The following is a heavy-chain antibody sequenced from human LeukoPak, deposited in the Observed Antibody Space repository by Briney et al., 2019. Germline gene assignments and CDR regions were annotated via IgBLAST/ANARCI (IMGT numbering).Heavy chain of an antibody. D-gene: IGHD4/OR15-4a*01. J-gene: IGHJ6*02. CDR3: ARRSMVRTVGYYYGMDV. CDR1: GGSISSYY. CDR2: IYYSGST. Sequence: PSETLSLTCTVSGGSISSYYWSWIRQPPGKGLEWIGYIYYSGSTNYNPSLMSRATISLDTSKKQFSLRLNTVTAADTAVYYCARRSMVRTVGYYYGMDVWGQGTTVTVSS. V-gene: IGHV4-59*08.